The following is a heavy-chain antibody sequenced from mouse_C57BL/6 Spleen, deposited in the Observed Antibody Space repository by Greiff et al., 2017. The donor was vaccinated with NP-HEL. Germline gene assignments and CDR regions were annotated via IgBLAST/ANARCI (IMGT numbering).Heavy chain of an antibody. D-gene: IGHD1-1*01. J-gene: IGHJ2*01. V-gene: IGHV1-69*01. CDR1: GYTFTSYW. Sequence: QVQLQQPGAELVMPGASVKLSCKASGYTFTSYWMHWVKQRPGQGLAWIGEIDPSDSYTNYNQKFKGKSTLTVDKSSSTAYMQLSSLTSEDSAVYYCARSPHYYYGSSYGDYWGQGTILTVSS. CDR2: IDPSDSYT. CDR3: ARSPHYYYGSSYGDY.